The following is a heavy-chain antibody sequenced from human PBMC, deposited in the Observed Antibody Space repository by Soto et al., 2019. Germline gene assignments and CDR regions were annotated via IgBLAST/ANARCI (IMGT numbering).Heavy chain of an antibody. CDR1: GFTFSSYE. J-gene: IGHJ3*02. V-gene: IGHV3-48*03. D-gene: IGHD5-12*01. CDR2: ISSSVTI. CDR3: TKEKSVMYSGYDDFDI. Sequence: GGSLRLSCAASGFTFSSYEMDWVRQAPGKGLEWVAYISSSVTILYGDSVKGRFTISRDSADNSLYLQLNSLTAEDTAVYYCTKEKSVMYSGYDDFDIWGRGTTVTVSS.